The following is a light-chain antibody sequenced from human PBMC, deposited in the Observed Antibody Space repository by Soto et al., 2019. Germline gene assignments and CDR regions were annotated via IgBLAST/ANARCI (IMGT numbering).Light chain of an antibody. V-gene: IGKV3-20*01. CDR2: GAS. CDR3: QQYDGSEYT. CDR1: QSVSSSH. Sequence: ETMLTQFPGTLSLSPGEGATLSCRASQSVSSSHLAWYQRKPGQAPRHLIYGASSRATGIPDRFSGRGSGTDFTLTISRLEPEDFAVYYCQQYDGSEYTFGQGTKVEIK. J-gene: IGKJ2*01.